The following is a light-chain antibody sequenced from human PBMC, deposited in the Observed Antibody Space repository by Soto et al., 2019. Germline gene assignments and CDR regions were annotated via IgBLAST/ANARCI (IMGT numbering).Light chain of an antibody. CDR1: SSDVGAYND. V-gene: IGLV2-14*03. Sequence: QCVLTQPASVSGSPGQSITISCTGTSSDVGAYNDVSWYQQHPGKAPKLIIYDVSNRPSGVSNRLSGSKSGNTASLTISGLQAEDEADYYCCSYTTSTTYVFGTGTKVTVL. J-gene: IGLJ1*01. CDR3: CSYTTSTTYV. CDR2: DVS.